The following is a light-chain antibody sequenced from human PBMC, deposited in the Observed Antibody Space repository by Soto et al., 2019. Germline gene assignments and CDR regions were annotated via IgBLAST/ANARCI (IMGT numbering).Light chain of an antibody. CDR2: DVS. J-gene: IGLJ1*01. Sequence: QSALTQPASVSGSPGQSITISCTGTSSDIGGYNFVSWYQQHPDKSPKLIIYDVSNRPSGVFNRFSGSKSGNTASLTFSGLQAEDEADYYCGSYTATSTRVFGTGTKVT. CDR1: SSDIGGYNF. V-gene: IGLV2-14*03. CDR3: GSYTATSTRV.